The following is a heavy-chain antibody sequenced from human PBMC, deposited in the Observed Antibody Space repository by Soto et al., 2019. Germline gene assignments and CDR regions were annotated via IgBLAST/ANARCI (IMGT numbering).Heavy chain of an antibody. CDR2: IYYSGFT. CDR1: GGSISNSY. Sequence: SETLSLTCNVSGGSISNSYWTWIRQPPGKRLEWIGYIYYSGFTTYNPPLKSRVTMSIDTSKSQFSLKLRSVTSADTAVYYCARDVEKYGWFDPWGQGTLVTVSS. CDR3: ARDVEKYGWFDP. D-gene: IGHD2-2*01. V-gene: IGHV4-59*12. J-gene: IGHJ5*02.